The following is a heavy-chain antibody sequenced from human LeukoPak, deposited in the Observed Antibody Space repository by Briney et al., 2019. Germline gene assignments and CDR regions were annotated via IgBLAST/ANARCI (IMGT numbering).Heavy chain of an antibody. CDR3: ARIGKSKALGY. D-gene: IGHD1-14*01. CDR1: GGSFSGYY. CDR2: INHSGST. V-gene: IGHV4-34*01. J-gene: IGHJ4*02. Sequence: PSETLSLTCAVYGGSFSGYYWSWIRQPPGKGLEWIGEINHSGSTNYNPSLKSRVTISVDTSKNQFSLKLSSVTAADTAVYYCARIGKSKALGYWGQGTLVTVSS.